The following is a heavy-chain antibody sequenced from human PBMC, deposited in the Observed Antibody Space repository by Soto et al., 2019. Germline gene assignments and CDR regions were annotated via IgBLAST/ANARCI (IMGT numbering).Heavy chain of an antibody. CDR3: AKDLTTEVTQGLDY. V-gene: IGHV3-23*01. CDR1: GFTVSGYA. D-gene: IGHD4-17*01. J-gene: IGHJ4*02. CDR2: IRDSGDRT. Sequence: PXESLRLACAASGFTVSGYAMAWVRQAPGKGLEWVSGIRDSGDRTYYADSVKGRFTISRDNSKNTLFLQMNSLSAEDTDLYYCAKDLTTEVTQGLDYWGQG.